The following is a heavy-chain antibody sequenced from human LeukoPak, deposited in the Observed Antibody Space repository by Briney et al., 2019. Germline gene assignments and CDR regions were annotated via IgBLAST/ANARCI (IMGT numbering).Heavy chain of an antibody. Sequence: PGGSLRLSCAASGFTFSSYGMHWARKAPGKGLEWVAVIWYDGSNKYYADSVKGRFTISRDNSKNTLYLQMNSLRAEDTAVYYCARGFGTVSAPVDYWGQGTLVTVSS. V-gene: IGHV3-33*01. J-gene: IGHJ4*02. CDR2: IWYDGSNK. D-gene: IGHD4-17*01. CDR1: GFTFSSYG. CDR3: ARGFGTVSAPVDY.